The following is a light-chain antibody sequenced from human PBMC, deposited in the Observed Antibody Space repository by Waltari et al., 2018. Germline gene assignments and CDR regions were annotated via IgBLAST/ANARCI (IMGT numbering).Light chain of an antibody. CDR2: DAT. V-gene: IGKV3-11*01. CDR1: HSFNWY. J-gene: IGKJ4*01. Sequence: EIVLTQSPATLSLSPGERATLAGRASHSFNWYLAWYQQRPAQAPRLLVYDATNRATGIPARFSGSGSETDFPLTISSLQPEDSAVYYCQQRRNWPLTFGGGTKVEIK. CDR3: QQRRNWPLT.